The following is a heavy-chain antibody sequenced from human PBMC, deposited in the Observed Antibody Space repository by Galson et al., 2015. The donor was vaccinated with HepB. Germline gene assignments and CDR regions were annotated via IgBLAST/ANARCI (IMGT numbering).Heavy chain of an antibody. Sequence: SLRLSCAASGFSFSSHVMHWVRQTPGKGLEWVAVILHDGTDIRYADSVKGRFTISRDNSKNTLYLHMDSLRAEDTGLYHCAKDLSGYWTYDYWGQGTLVTVSS. CDR1: GFSFSSHV. J-gene: IGHJ4*02. V-gene: IGHV3-30-3*02. CDR2: ILHDGTDI. CDR3: AKDLSGYWTYDY. D-gene: IGHD1-1*01.